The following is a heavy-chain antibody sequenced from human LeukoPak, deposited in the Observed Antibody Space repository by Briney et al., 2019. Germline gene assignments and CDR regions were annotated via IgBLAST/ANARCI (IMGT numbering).Heavy chain of an antibody. CDR2: VSGSGSTI. J-gene: IGHJ5*02. Sequence: GGSLRLSCAASGFAVSSYAMHWVRQAPGKGLEWVSAVSGSGSTIYYANSVKGRFTISRDNAKNSLYLQMNSLRAEDTAVYYCARDESGDWFDPWGQGTLVTVSS. V-gene: IGHV3-21*04. CDR3: ARDESGDWFDP. CDR1: GFAVSSYA. D-gene: IGHD1-26*01.